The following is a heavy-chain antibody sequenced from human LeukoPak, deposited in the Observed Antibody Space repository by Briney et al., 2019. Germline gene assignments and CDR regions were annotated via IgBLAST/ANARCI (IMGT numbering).Heavy chain of an antibody. CDR1: GGSFSGYY. CDR2: INHSGST. J-gene: IGHJ4*02. V-gene: IGHV4-34*01. D-gene: IGHD6-13*01. CDR3: AREDSSSWYLVIDY. Sequence: SETLSLTCAVYGGSFSGYYWSWIRQPPGKGLEWIGEINHSGSTNYNPSLKSRVAMSVDTSKNQFSLKLSSVTAADTAVYYCAREDSSSWYLVIDYWGQGTLVTVSS.